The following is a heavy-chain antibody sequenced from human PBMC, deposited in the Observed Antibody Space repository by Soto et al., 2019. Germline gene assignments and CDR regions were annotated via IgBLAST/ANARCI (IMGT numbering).Heavy chain of an antibody. V-gene: IGHV3-11*01. Sequence: PGGSLRLSCAASGFTFSDYYMSWSRQAPGKGLEWVSYISSSGSTIYYADSVKGRFTISRDNAKNSLYLQMNSLRAEDTAVYYCARQATIGYCSSTSCHTFDYWGQGTLVTVSS. D-gene: IGHD2-2*01. CDR2: ISSSGSTI. CDR1: GFTFSDYY. J-gene: IGHJ4*02. CDR3: ARQATIGYCSSTSCHTFDY.